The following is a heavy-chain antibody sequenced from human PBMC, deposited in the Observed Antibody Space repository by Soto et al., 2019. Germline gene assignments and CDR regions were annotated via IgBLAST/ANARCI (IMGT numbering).Heavy chain of an antibody. CDR1: GDSIISGDFY. D-gene: IGHD3-3*01. Sequence: SETLSLTCTVSGDSIISGDFYWFWVRQPPWRGLEWILSIFYLGSSYYNPSLKSRVTISVDTSKNQFSLKLSSVTAADTAVYYCARVKPLSYSTIFGVVTPMPCFDYWGQGTLVTVSS. CDR2: IFYLGSS. J-gene: IGHJ4*02. CDR3: ARVKPLSYSTIFGVVTPMPCFDY. V-gene: IGHV4-39*07.